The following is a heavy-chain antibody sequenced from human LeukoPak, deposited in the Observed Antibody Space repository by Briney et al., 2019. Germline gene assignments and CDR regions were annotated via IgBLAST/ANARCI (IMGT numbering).Heavy chain of an antibody. J-gene: IGHJ4*02. V-gene: IGHV3-30*02. D-gene: IGHD3-9*01. Sequence: GGSLRLSCAASGFTFRSYGMHWARQAPGKGLGWAAFIRDDGGNEYYADSVKGRFTISRDNSKNTLYRQMNSLRAEDTAAYSCAKCLEHFDGFDYWGQGTLVTVSS. CDR2: IRDDGGNE. CDR1: GFTFRSYG. CDR3: AKCLEHFDGFDY.